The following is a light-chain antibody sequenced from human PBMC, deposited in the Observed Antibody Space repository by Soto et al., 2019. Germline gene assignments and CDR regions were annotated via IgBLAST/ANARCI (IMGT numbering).Light chain of an antibody. CDR3: QHYNRYSEA. V-gene: IGKV1-5*03. CDR2: KAS. CDR1: QTISSW. J-gene: IGKJ1*01. Sequence: DIQMTQSPSTLSGSVGDRVTITCRASQTISSWLAWYQQKPGKAPKLPIYKASTLKSGVPSRFSGSGSGTEFTLTISSLQPDDFATYYCQHYNRYSEAFGQGTKVDIK.